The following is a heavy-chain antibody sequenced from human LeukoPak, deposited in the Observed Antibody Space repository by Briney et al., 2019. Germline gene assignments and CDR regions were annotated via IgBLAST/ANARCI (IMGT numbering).Heavy chain of an antibody. D-gene: IGHD2-8*01. J-gene: IGHJ5*02. V-gene: IGHV4-59*01. CDR2: IYYSGST. Sequence: PSETLSLTCTVSGGSISSYYWSWIRQPPGKGLEWIGYIYYSGSTNYNPSLKSRVTISVDTSKNQFSLKPSSVTAADTAVYYCARCQVRASELYPQGWFDPWGQGTLVTVSS. CDR3: ARCQVRASELYPQGWFDP. CDR1: GGSISSYY.